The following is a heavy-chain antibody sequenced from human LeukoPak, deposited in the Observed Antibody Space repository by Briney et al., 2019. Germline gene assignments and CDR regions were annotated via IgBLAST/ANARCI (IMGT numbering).Heavy chain of an antibody. CDR2: INHSGST. V-gene: IGHV4-34*01. D-gene: IGHD3-22*01. CDR1: GGSFSGYY. CDR3: ARAAGNTYYYDNDAFDI. Sequence: SETLSLTCAVYGGSFSGYYWSWIRQPPGKGLEWIGEINHSGSTNYNPSLKSRVTISVDTSKNQFSLKLSSVTAADTAVYYCARAAGNTYYYDNDAFDIWGQGTMVTVSS. J-gene: IGHJ3*02.